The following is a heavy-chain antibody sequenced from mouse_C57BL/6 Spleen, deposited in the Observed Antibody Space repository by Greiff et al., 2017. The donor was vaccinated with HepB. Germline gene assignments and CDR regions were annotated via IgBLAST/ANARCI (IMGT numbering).Heavy chain of an antibody. CDR1: GYTFTSYR. D-gene: IGHD1-1*01. CDR2: IAPSDSET. J-gene: IGHJ1*03. CDR3: ARGGDGSSHWYFDV. Sequence: QVQLQQPGAELVRPGSSVKLSCKASGYTFTSYRMHRVKQRPLQGLEWIGNIAPSDSETHYSQKFKDKATLTVDKSSSTAYMQLSSLTSEDSAVYYCARGGDGSSHWYFDVWGTGTTVTVSS. V-gene: IGHV1-52*01.